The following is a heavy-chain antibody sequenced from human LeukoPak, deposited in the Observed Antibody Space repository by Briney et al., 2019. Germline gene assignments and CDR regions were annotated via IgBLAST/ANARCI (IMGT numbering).Heavy chain of an antibody. D-gene: IGHD5-12*01. Sequence: PSETLSLTCAVYGGSFSGYYWSWIRQPPGMGLEWIGKINHSGSTNYNPSLKSRVTISVDTSKNQFSLKLSSVTAADTAVYYCARGTGRYSQRANWFDPWGQGTLVTVSS. CDR1: GGSFSGYY. CDR2: INHSGST. J-gene: IGHJ5*02. V-gene: IGHV4-34*01. CDR3: ARGTGRYSQRANWFDP.